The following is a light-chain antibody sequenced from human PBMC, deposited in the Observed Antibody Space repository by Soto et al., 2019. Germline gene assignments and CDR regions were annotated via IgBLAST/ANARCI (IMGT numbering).Light chain of an antibody. CDR2: DAF. J-gene: IGKJ5*01. CDR1: QDISNY. V-gene: IGKV1-33*01. CDR3: QQYENLPIT. Sequence: DIQITHSPSSLSASVVDRFTITFQASQDISNYLNWYQQKPGKAPKLLIFDAFSLETGVPSRFSGSGSGTDFTFTISSLQPEDIATYYCQQYENLPITFGQGTRLEIK.